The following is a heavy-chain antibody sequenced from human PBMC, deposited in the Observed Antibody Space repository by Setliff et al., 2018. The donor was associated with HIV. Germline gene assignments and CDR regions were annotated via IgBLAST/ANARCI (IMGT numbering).Heavy chain of an antibody. CDR1: GYTFTSYF. Sequence: GALVKVSCKAFGYTFTSYFLHWVRQAPGQGLEWLGIIDPNGGATNNALKLQGRLTVTTDTSTGTLYMELSNLRSDDSAVYYCARAGGGATDQAFDIWGQGTMVTVSS. J-gene: IGHJ3*02. V-gene: IGHV1-46*01. D-gene: IGHD2-2*01. CDR3: ARAGGGATDQAFDI. CDR2: IDPNGGAT.